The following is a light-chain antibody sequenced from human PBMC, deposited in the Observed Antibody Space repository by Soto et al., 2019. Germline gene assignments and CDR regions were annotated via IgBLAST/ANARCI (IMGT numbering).Light chain of an antibody. V-gene: IGKV1-12*01. CDR2: AAF. Sequence: DIQMTQSPSSVSASVGDRVTISCRASEDINSRLAWYQQKPGNAPKLLIYAAFILQSGVPSRFSGYGSGTDFTLTVSRLEPEDFAVYYCQQYNRPPTFGQGTRLQT. J-gene: IGKJ5*01. CDR3: QQYNRPPT. CDR1: EDINSR.